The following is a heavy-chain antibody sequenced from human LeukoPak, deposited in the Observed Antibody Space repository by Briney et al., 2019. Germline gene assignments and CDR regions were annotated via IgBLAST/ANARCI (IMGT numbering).Heavy chain of an antibody. CDR2: IWYDGSDK. J-gene: IGHJ4*02. V-gene: IGHV3-33*01. CDR1: RFTFSSYD. Sequence: GKSLRLSCAVSRFTFSSYDMHWVRQAPGKGLEWVAIIWYDGSDKYYGDSVKGPFTISRDNVKNTLYLQMNSLRVEDTAVYYCARDLNREDFDYWGQGTLVAVCS. CDR3: ARDLNREDFDY. D-gene: IGHD1-14*01.